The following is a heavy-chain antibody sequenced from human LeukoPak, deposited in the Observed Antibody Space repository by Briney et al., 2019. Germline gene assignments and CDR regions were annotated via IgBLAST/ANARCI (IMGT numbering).Heavy chain of an antibody. CDR2: IRPNSGDT. V-gene: IGHV1-2*02. CDR1: GYTFTVYN. D-gene: IGHD1-7*01. Sequence: ASVKVSCKASGYTFTVYNIHWVRQAPGQGLEWMGWIRPNSGDTKFAQSFQDRVTMTRDTSISTDYMELNRLTTDDTAVYYCVRGGGNYYVDYWGQGAPVTVSS. J-gene: IGHJ4*02. CDR3: VRGGGNYYVDY.